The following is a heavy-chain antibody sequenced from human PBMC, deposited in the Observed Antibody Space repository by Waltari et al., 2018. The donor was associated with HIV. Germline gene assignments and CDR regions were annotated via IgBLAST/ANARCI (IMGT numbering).Heavy chain of an antibody. V-gene: IGHV1-8*02. CDR2: MNPNSGNT. J-gene: IGHJ4*02. Sequence: QVQLVQAGAEVKKPGASVKGSCKASGYTFTSYDINSVRQAPAPGLEWMGWMNPNSGNTGYAQKFQGRVTMTRNTSISTAYMELSSLRSEDTAVYYCARGVGVYYYDSSGYPVYWGQGTLVTVSS. CDR3: ARGVGVYYYDSSGYPVY. CDR1: GYTFTSYD. D-gene: IGHD3-22*01.